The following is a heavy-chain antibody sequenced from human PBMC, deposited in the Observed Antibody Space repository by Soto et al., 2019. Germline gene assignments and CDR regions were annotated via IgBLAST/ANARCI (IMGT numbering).Heavy chain of an antibody. CDR2: IYFTGSP. J-gene: IGHJ4*02. Sequence: QVQLQESGPGLVKPSETLSLTCNVSGDSVNNNHYYWGWIRQPPGTGLEWIASIYFTGSPQSNPSLRSRITISVDTTKNHFSLELRSVAAADTAIYYCTRHSYTHPGIVDYWGQGTRVTVSS. CDR1: GDSVNNNHYY. CDR3: TRHSYTHPGIVDY. V-gene: IGHV4-39*01. D-gene: IGHD3-10*01.